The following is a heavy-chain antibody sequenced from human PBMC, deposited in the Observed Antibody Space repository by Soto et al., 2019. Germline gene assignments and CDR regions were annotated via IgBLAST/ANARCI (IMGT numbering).Heavy chain of an antibody. V-gene: IGHV3-23*01. CDR3: ANTTDIVATFDP. Sequence: EGDLRLRCAASALTASTYVMSWVRQAPGKGLEWVSAISGSGGSTYYADSVKGRFTISRDNSKNTLYLQMNSLRAEDTAVYYCANTTDIVATFDPWGQGT. CDR1: ALTASTYV. D-gene: IGHD5-12*01. CDR2: ISGSGGST. J-gene: IGHJ5*02.